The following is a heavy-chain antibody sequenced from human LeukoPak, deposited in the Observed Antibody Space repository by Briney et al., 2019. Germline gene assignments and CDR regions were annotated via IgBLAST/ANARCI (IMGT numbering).Heavy chain of an antibody. D-gene: IGHD6-6*01. J-gene: IGHJ4*02. Sequence: GGSLRLSCAASGFTFSSYSMNWVRQAPGKGLEWVSYISSSSSTIYYADSVKGRFTISRDNSKNTLYLQMNSLRAEDTAVYYCAKDSREYSSSSRIFDYWGQGTLVTVSS. CDR3: AKDSREYSSSSRIFDY. CDR2: ISSSSSTI. V-gene: IGHV3-48*01. CDR1: GFTFSSYS.